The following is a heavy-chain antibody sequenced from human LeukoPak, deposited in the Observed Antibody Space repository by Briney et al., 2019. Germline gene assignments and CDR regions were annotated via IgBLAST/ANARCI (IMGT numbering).Heavy chain of an antibody. CDR3: AKAEERDPYSSGSQFDY. D-gene: IGHD6-19*01. CDR1: GFTFSSYS. Sequence: GGSLRLSCAASGFTFSSYSMNWVRQAPGKGLEWVSYISSSSSTIYYADSVKGRFTISRDNAKNSLYLQMNSLRAEDTAVYYCAKAEERDPYSSGSQFDYWGQGTLVTVSS. J-gene: IGHJ4*02. V-gene: IGHV3-48*01. CDR2: ISSSSSTI.